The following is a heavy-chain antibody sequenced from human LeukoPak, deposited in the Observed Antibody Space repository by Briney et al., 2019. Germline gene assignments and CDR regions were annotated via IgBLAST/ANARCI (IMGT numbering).Heavy chain of an antibody. J-gene: IGHJ5*02. V-gene: IGHV1-18*01. D-gene: IGHD3-22*01. Sequence: ASVKVSCKASGYTLTSYGISWVRQAPEQGLEWMGWISAYNGNTNYARKLQGRVTMTTDTSTSTAYMELRSLRSDDTAVYYCAREDYYDSSGYYYGEWFDPWGQGTLVTVSS. CDR3: AREDYYDSSGYYYGEWFDP. CDR1: GYTLTSYG. CDR2: ISAYNGNT.